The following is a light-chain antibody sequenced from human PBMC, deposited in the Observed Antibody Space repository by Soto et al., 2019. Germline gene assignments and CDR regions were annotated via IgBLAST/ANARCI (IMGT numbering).Light chain of an antibody. Sequence: EMVMTQSPATLSVSPGERPTLSCRASHSISSNLAWYQQKPGQAPRLLIYGASTRATGIPARFSGSGSGTEFTLTISSLQSEDFAVYYCQQYHNWPSYTFGQGTKLEIK. J-gene: IGKJ2*01. V-gene: IGKV3-15*01. CDR1: HSISSN. CDR2: GAS. CDR3: QQYHNWPSYT.